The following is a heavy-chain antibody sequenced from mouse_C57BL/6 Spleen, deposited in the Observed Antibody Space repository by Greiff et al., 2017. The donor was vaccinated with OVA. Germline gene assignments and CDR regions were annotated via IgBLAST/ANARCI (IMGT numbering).Heavy chain of an antibody. D-gene: IGHD2-4*01. CDR3: ARNDYDRDWYFDV. V-gene: IGHV2-2*01. Sequence: QVHVKQSGPGLAQPSQSLSITCTVSGFSLTSYGVHWVRQSPGKGLEWLGVIWSGGSTDYNAAFISRLSISKDNSKSQVFYKMNSLQADDTAIYYCARNDYDRDWYFDVWGTGTTVTVSS. CDR1: GFSLTSYG. CDR2: IWSGGST. J-gene: IGHJ1*03.